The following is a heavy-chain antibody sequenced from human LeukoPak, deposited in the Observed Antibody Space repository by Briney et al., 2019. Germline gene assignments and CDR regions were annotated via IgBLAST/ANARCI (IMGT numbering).Heavy chain of an antibody. V-gene: IGHV4-30-4*01. Sequence: PSQTLSLTCTVSGGSISSGDYYWSWIRQPPGKGLEWIAYMYYSGSTYYNPSLKSRVTMSVGTSNNQFSLRLTSVTAADTAVYYCARLSKDIVVVAAAVAYYFDYWGQGALVTVSS. D-gene: IGHD2-2*01. CDR1: GGSISSGDYY. CDR3: ARLSKDIVVVAAAVAYYFDY. CDR2: MYYSGST. J-gene: IGHJ4*02.